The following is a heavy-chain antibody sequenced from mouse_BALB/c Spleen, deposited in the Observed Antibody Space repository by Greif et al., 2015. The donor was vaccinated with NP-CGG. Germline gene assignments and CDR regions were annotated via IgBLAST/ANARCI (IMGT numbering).Heavy chain of an antibody. J-gene: IGHJ3*01. CDR3: ARWAYGSSYWFSS. D-gene: IGHD1-1*01. CDR1: GYTFTSYT. V-gene: IGHV1-4*01. CDR2: INPSSGYT. Sequence: VQLQQPGAELARPGASVKMSCKASGYTFTSYTMHWAKQRPGQGLEWIGYINPSSGYTNYNQKFKDKATLTADKPSSTAYMQLSSLTSEDSAVCYGARWAYGSSYWFSSWGQGALVTVS.